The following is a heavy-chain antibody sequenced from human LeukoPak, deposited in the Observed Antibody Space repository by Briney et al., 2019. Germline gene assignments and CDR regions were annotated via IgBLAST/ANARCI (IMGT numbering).Heavy chain of an antibody. CDR3: AKAQQLVPPYFDY. V-gene: IGHV3-30*18. Sequence: GGSLRLSCAASGFTFSSYGMHWVRQAPGKGLEWVAVISYDGSNKYYADSVKGRFTISRDNSKNTLYLQMNSLRAEDTAVYYCAKAQQLVPPYFDYWGQGTLVTVSS. CDR1: GFTFSSYG. CDR2: ISYDGSNK. J-gene: IGHJ4*02. D-gene: IGHD6-13*01.